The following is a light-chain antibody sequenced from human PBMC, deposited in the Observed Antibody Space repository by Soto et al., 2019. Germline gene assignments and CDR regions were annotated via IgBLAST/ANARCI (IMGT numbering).Light chain of an antibody. CDR2: DVL. J-gene: IGLJ1*01. V-gene: IGLV2-11*01. Sequence: QSVLTQPRSVSGSPGQSVTISCTGTSSDVGAYHYVSWYRQHAGEAPQLIIYDVLQRPSGVPDRFSGSKSDTTASLSISGLQADDEGDYYCCSYAGTYSYVFGTGTKVTVL. CDR3: CSYAGTYSYV. CDR1: SSDVGAYHY.